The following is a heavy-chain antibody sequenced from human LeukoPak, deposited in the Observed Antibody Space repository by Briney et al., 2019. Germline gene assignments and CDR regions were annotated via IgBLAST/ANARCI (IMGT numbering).Heavy chain of an antibody. Sequence: PGGSLRLSCAASGFTFSDYYMSWIRQAPGKGLEWVSYISSGGSTIYYADSVKGRFTISRDNAKNSLYLQMNSLRAEDTAVYYCARDERITGTTFSYYYYMDVWGKGTTVTVSS. V-gene: IGHV3-11*04. CDR1: GFTFSDYY. D-gene: IGHD1-7*01. CDR3: ARDERITGTTFSYYYYMDV. J-gene: IGHJ6*03. CDR2: ISSGGSTI.